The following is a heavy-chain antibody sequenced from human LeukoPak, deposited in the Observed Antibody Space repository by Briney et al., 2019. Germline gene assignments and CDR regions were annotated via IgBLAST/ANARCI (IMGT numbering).Heavy chain of an antibody. CDR1: GYTFTGYY. CDR3: ARVPGIAAAGIDWFDP. CDR2: INPNSGGT. Sequence: ASVKVSCKASGYTFTGYYMHWVRQAPGQGLEWMGWINPNSGGTNYAQKFQGRVTMTRNTSISTAYMELSSLRSEDTAVYYCARVPGIAAAGIDWFDPWGQGTLVTVSS. V-gene: IGHV1-2*02. D-gene: IGHD6-13*01. J-gene: IGHJ5*02.